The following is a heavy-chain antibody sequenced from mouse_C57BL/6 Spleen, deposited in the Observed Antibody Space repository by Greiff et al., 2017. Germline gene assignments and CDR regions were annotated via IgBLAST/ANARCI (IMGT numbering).Heavy chain of an antibody. CDR1: GFNIKDYY. CDR3: ASFPYGSSYHYYAMDY. D-gene: IGHD1-1*01. Sequence: EVQLQQSGAELVKPGASVKLSCTASGFNIKDYYMHWVKQRTEQGLEWIGRIDPEDGETKYAPKFQGKATITADTSSNTAYLQLSSLTSEYTSVYYCASFPYGSSYHYYAMDYWGQGTAVTVSS. J-gene: IGHJ4*01. V-gene: IGHV14-2*01. CDR2: IDPEDGET.